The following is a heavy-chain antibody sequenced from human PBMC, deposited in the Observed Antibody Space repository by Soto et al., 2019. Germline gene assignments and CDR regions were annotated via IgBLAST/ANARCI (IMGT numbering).Heavy chain of an antibody. CDR2: INHRGYT. D-gene: IGHD6-19*01. J-gene: IGHJ5*02. V-gene: IGHV4-34*01. CDR1: GESFIGYY. CDR3: ARGGSGWKALNWFDT. Sequence: SDTLSLTCAVYGESFIGYYWTWIRQPPGKGLEWIGEINHRGYTNYNPSLKSRVTISIDTSQNHFSLRLNAVTAADTAIYYCARGGSGWKALNWFDTWGQGIMVT.